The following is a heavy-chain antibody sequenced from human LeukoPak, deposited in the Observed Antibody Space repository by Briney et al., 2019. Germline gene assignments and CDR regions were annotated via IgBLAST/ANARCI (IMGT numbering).Heavy chain of an antibody. D-gene: IGHD6-13*01. Sequence: SETLSLTCTVSGGSISTYYWSWIRQPPGKGLEWIGYIYYSGSTNYNPSLKSRVTISVDTSKNQFSLKLSSVTAADTAVYYCARGVATAGHPFDIWGQGTMVTISS. J-gene: IGHJ3*02. CDR1: GGSISTYY. CDR3: ARGVATAGHPFDI. V-gene: IGHV4-59*01. CDR2: IYYSGST.